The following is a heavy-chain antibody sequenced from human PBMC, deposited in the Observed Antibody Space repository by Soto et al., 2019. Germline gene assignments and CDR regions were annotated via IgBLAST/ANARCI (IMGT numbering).Heavy chain of an antibody. Sequence: ASVKVSCKASGYTFTSYYMNWVRQAPGQGLEWLGIINPSGGYTTYAQRFLGRVTITRDTSASTAYMELSSLRSEDTAVYYCARGGEPIDYWGQGTLVTVSS. CDR3: ARGGEPIDY. J-gene: IGHJ4*02. CDR2: INPSGGYT. D-gene: IGHD2-21*01. V-gene: IGHV1-46*01. CDR1: GYTFTSYY.